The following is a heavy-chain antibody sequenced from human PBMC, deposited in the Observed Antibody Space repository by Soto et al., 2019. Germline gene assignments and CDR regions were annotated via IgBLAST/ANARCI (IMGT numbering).Heavy chain of an antibody. CDR1: EFPLVDNP. V-gene: IGHV3-9*01. CDR2: ISWNSGSI. Sequence: PGGPLRPPCPASEFPLVDNPIHWVRQAPGKGLEWVSGISWNSGSIGYADSVKGRFTISRDNAKNSLYLQMNSLRAEDTALYYCAKDNSIAGRGGLGYWGQGTLVTVSS. J-gene: IGHJ4*02. CDR3: AKDNSIAGRGGLGY. D-gene: IGHD6-6*01.